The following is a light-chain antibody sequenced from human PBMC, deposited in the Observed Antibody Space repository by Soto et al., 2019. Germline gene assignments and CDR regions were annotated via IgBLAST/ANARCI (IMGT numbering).Light chain of an antibody. V-gene: IGKV1-6*01. CDR3: LQDHNYPFT. CDR2: AAS. J-gene: IGKJ1*01. Sequence: AIQMTQSPSSLSASVGDRVTITCRASQGIRNDLGWYQQKPGKAPNLLIFAASSLQSGVPSRFSASGSGTDFTLTISRLQPEDFATYFCLQDHNYPFTFGQGTRVEIK. CDR1: QGIRND.